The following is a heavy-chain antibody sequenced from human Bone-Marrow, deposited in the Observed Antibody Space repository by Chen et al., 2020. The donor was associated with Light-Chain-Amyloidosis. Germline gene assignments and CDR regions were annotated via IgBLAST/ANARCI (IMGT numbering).Heavy chain of an antibody. D-gene: IGHD1-1*01. J-gene: IGHJ4*02. CDR1: GFTYKKWA. V-gene: IGHV3-9*01. CDR2: FDYNSGRK. CDR3: TQDGVPGGADF. Sequence: EVQMVESGGGLVQPGRSLRLSCVTSGFTYKKWAIHWVRKAPGKGLEWVSGFDYNSGRKDYADSVRGRFTVSSDSSKNSLFLEMNSLRVEDTALYYCTQDGVPGGADFWGPGTMVTVSS.